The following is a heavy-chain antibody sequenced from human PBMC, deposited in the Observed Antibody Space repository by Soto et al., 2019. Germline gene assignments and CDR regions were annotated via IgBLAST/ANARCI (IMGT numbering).Heavy chain of an antibody. V-gene: IGHV3-30-3*01. D-gene: IGHD3-3*01. Sequence: QVQLVESGGGVVQPGRSLRLSCAASGFTFSSYAMHWVRQARGKGLEWVAVISYDGSNKYYADSVKGRFTISRDNFKNSLYLQMNSLRAEDTAVYYCARDEIRFSWAYGMDVWGQGTTVTVSS. CDR2: ISYDGSNK. CDR1: GFTFSSYA. J-gene: IGHJ6*02. CDR3: ARDEIRFSWAYGMDV.